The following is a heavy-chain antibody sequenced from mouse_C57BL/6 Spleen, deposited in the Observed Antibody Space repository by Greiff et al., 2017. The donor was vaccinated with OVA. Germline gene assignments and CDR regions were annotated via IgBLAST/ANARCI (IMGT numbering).Heavy chain of an antibody. J-gene: IGHJ4*01. CDR2: IDPETGGT. D-gene: IGHD4-1*01. CDR3: TVNWDDYAMDD. Sequence: VQLQQSGAELVRPGASVTLSCKASGYTFTDYEMHWVKQTPVHGLEWIGAIDPETGGTAYNQKFKGKAILTADKSSSTAYMELRSLTSEDSAVYYCTVNWDDYAMDDWGQGTSVTVSS. CDR1: GYTFTDYE. V-gene: IGHV1-15*01.